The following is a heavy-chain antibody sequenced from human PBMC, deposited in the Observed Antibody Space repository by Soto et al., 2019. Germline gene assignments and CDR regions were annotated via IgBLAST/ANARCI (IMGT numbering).Heavy chain of an antibody. D-gene: IGHD2-8*01. J-gene: IGHJ4*02. V-gene: IGHV5-10-1*01. CDR1: GYTFAYYW. Sequence: PGESLKISCKGSGYTFAYYWIKWVAQTPGKGLEWRGKIDPTDSYTSYNPSFQGHVTISADMSIRTGYLQWSSLKASDTAIYYCARPLCSGHGDFDSWGQGTLVTVSS. CDR2: IDPTDSYT. CDR3: ARPLCSGHGDFDS.